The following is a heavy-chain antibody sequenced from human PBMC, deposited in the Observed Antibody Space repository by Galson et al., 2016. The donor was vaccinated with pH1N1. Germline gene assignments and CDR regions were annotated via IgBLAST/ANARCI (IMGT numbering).Heavy chain of an antibody. CDR2: TYWNADN. CDR1: GFSLSTSGVG. Sequence: PALVKPTQPLTLTCTFSGFSLSTSGVGVGWIRQPPGTALEWLAVTYWNADNRCQPSLKRRLTITQDTSKNQVVLTMTNMDPVDTATYYCAPFLYGDDSNYFDPWGQGTLVTVSS. V-gene: IGHV2-5*01. J-gene: IGHJ5*02. D-gene: IGHD4-17*01. CDR3: APFLYGDDSNYFDP.